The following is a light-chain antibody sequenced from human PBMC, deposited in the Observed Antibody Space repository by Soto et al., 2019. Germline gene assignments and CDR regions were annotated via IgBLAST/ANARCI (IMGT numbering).Light chain of an antibody. Sequence: DIQMTQSPSSLSASVGDRVTVTCRASQGISIYLAWYQQRPGKAPKLLMYASSTLQSGVPSRFSGSGSGTDFTLTITSLQPEDVATYYCQNYNSAPYSFGQGTKLEIK. CDR2: ASS. V-gene: IGKV1-27*01. J-gene: IGKJ2*01. CDR3: QNYNSAPYS. CDR1: QGISIY.